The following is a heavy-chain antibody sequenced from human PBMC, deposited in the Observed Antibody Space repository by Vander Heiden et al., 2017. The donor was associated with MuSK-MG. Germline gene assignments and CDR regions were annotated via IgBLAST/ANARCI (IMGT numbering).Heavy chain of an antibody. V-gene: IGHV4-34*04. Sequence: QMRLLQWGSGLLRPSETLSVTCDIYGEQFNYYYWTWIRQSPTRGLGWIGDVKYSGAVTHNPYLKSRTTISIDTHKGSVSLHMSSVTPADTAVDVGAGHRGDGNIGDNWGPGTLGTVTS. D-gene: IGHD1-1*01. CDR3: AGHRGDGNIGDN. CDR2: VKYSGAV. CDR1: GEQFNYYY. J-gene: IGHJ4*02.